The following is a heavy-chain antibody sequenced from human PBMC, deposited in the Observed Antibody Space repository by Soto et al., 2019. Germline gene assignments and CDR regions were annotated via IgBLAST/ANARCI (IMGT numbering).Heavy chain of an antibody. CDR3: VRDFRDPRGIPAEYFQH. CDR2: INHSGST. V-gene: IGHV4-34*01. CDR1: GGSFSGYY. D-gene: IGHD3-10*01. Sequence: SETLSLTCAVYGGSFSGYYWSWIRQPPGKGLEWIGEINHSGSTNYNPSLKSRVTISVDTSKNQFSLKLSSVTAADTAVYYCVRDFRDPRGIPAEYFQHWGQGTLVTVSS. J-gene: IGHJ1*01.